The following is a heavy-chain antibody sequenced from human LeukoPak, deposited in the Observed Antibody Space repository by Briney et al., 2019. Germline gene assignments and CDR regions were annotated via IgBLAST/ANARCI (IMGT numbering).Heavy chain of an antibody. J-gene: IGHJ4*02. CDR2: ISSSGSTI. D-gene: IGHD6-19*01. Sequence: GGSLRLSCAASGFSFSSYAMSWIRQAPGKGLEWVSYISSSGSTIYYADSVKGRFTISRDNAKNSLYLQMNSLRAEDTAVYYCARADSSGWTPIDYWGQGTLVTVSS. V-gene: IGHV3-11*01. CDR3: ARADSSGWTPIDY. CDR1: GFSFSSYA.